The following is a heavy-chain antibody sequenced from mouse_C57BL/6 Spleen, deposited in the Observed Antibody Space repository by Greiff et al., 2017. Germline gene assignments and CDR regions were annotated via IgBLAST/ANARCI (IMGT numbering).Heavy chain of an antibody. CDR1: GYSFTDYN. CDR3: ARRSTWVYAMDY. V-gene: IGHV1-39*01. J-gene: IGHJ4*01. CDR2: INPNYGTT. D-gene: IGHD4-1*01. Sequence: VQLMESGPELVKPGASVKISCKASGYSFTDYNMNWVKQTNGKSLEWIGVINPNYGTTSYNQKFKGQVTLTVDQSSSTAYMQHNSLTSEDSTVYYCARRSTWVYAMDYWGQGTSVTVSS.